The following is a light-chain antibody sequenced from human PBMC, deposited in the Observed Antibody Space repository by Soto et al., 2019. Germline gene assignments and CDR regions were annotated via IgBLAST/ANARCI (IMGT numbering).Light chain of an antibody. CDR3: CSYTSSSTWV. Sequence: QSALTQPASVSGSPGQSITISCTGTSSDVGGYNFVSWYQQHPGKAPKLMIYEVSNRPSGVSNRFSGSMSGNTASLTISGLQAEDEADSYCCSYTSSSTWVFGGGTKLTVL. V-gene: IGLV2-14*01. J-gene: IGLJ3*02. CDR1: SSDVGGYNF. CDR2: EVS.